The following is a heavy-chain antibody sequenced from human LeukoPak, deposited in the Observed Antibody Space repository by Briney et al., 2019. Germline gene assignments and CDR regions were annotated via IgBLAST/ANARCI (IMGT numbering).Heavy chain of an antibody. CDR3: ARGASTGFDR. Sequence: AGGSLRLSCAASGFTFSRYDMQWVRQATGEGLEWVSGIGTAGGIYYLGSVKGRFTLSREDAKNSLYLQMNNLRAGDTAVYYCARGASTGFDRWGQGTLVTVSS. J-gene: IGHJ5*02. D-gene: IGHD1-1*01. V-gene: IGHV3-13*04. CDR1: GFTFSRYD. CDR2: IGTAGGI.